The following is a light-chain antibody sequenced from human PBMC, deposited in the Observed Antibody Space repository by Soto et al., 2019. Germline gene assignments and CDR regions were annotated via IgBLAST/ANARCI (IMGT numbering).Light chain of an antibody. CDR3: QQRINWPLT. V-gene: IGKV3D-20*02. J-gene: IGKJ4*01. Sequence: EIVLTQSPGTLSLSPGERATLSFMASQSVSSSDLAWYQQKPGQAPRLLIYGASSRATGIPDRFSGSGSGTDFTLTISSLEPEDFAVYYCQQRINWPLTFGGGTKVDIK. CDR2: GAS. CDR1: QSVSSSD.